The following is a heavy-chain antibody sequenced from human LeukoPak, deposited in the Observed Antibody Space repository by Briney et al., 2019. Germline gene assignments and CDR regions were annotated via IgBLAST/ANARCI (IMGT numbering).Heavy chain of an antibody. J-gene: IGHJ3*02. CDR3: ARGRRSLTISGVAFGTKNAFDI. D-gene: IGHD3-3*02. V-gene: IGHV3-21*04. CDR2: ISSGSAYV. Sequence: PGGSLRLSCEVSGFTLSDYSMHWVRQAPGKGLEWVSVISSGSAYVYYAKSVKGRFNISRDNAKISLFLQMNSLRAEDTGVYFCARGRRSLTISGVAFGTKNAFDIWGRGTMVTVPS. CDR1: GFTLSDYS.